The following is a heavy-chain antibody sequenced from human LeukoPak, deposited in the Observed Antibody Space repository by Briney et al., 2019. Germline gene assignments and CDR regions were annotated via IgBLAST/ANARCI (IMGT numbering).Heavy chain of an antibody. CDR1: GYTFSSYE. D-gene: IGHD3-10*01. CDR2: ISSSGSTI. J-gene: IGHJ3*02. Sequence: GGSVRLSCATSGYTFSSYEMNWVRQAPGKGLEWVSYISSSGSTIYYADSVKGRFTISRDNAKNSLYLQMNSLRAEDTAVYYCARDGEWFGESHAFDIWGQGTMVTVSS. CDR3: ARDGEWFGESHAFDI. V-gene: IGHV3-48*03.